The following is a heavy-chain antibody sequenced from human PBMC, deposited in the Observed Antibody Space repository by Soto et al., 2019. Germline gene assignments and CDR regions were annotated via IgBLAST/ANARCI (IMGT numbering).Heavy chain of an antibody. Sequence: EGQLVESGGGLVQPGGSLKLSCAASGFTFGGSAMHWVRQASGKGLEWVGHNRSKTNSYATAYAESGKGRFTISRDDSMNTTYLQMNSLKAEDTAVYFCTRQTDAVQWLVVPTDYNFDYWGQGTLVTVSS. D-gene: IGHD6-19*01. CDR2: NRSKTNSYAT. CDR1: GFTFGGSA. J-gene: IGHJ4*02. CDR3: TRQTDAVQWLVVPTDYNFDY. V-gene: IGHV3-73*02.